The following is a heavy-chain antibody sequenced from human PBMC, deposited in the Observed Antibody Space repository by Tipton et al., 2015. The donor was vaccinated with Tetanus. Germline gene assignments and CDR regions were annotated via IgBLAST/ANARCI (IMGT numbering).Heavy chain of an antibody. J-gene: IGHJ3*02. CDR3: AFSSTTVARDAFDI. CDR2: INHSGST. Sequence: TLSLTCAVYGGSFSGYYWSWIRQPPGKGLEWIGEINHSGSTNYNPSLKSRVTISVDTPKTQFSLKLSSVTAADTAVYYCAFSSTTVARDAFDIWGQGTMVTVSS. D-gene: IGHD4-23*01. CDR1: GGSFSGYY. V-gene: IGHV4-34*01.